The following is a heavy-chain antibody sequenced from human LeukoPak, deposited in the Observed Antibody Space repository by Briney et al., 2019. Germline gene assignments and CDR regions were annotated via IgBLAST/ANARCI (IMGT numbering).Heavy chain of an antibody. CDR3: ARQYCSGGSCQIYYYYMDV. CDR2: IHHSGST. J-gene: IGHJ6*03. CDR1: GGSFSDYY. V-gene: IGHV4-34*01. Sequence: SETLSLTCAVYGGSFSDYYWASIRQSPGKGLEWIAEIHHSGSTNYNPSLRSRVTISIDRSKNQFSLKLSSVTAADTAVYYCARQYCSGGSCQIYYYYMDVWGKGTTVTVSS. D-gene: IGHD2-15*01.